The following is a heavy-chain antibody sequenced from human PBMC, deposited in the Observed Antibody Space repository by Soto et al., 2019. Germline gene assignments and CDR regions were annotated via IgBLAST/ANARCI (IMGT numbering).Heavy chain of an antibody. CDR2: IYPGDSDT. CDR1: GYSFTNYW. J-gene: IGHJ4*02. V-gene: IGHV5-51*01. Sequence: GESLKISCKGSGYSFTNYWIGWVRQMPGKGLEWMGIIYPGDSDTRFSPSFRGQVTISADKSISTAYLQWSSLKASDTAMYYCARHASNHGSGQFDYWGQGTLVTVSS. D-gene: IGHD3-10*01. CDR3: ARHASNHGSGQFDY.